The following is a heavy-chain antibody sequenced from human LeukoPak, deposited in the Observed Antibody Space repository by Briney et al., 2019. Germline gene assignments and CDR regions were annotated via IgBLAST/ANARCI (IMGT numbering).Heavy chain of an antibody. Sequence: GGSLRLSCTAAGFTFSSFGMHWVRQTPGKGLEWVTFIHNYETTEYYADSVKGRFTISRDNSKNTVYLQMNSLRVEDTAVYYCAKDDPTGRYLWGQGTLVTVSS. CDR1: GFTFSSFG. V-gene: IGHV3-30*02. CDR2: IHNYETTE. CDR3: AKDDPTGRYL. J-gene: IGHJ4*02. D-gene: IGHD1-26*01.